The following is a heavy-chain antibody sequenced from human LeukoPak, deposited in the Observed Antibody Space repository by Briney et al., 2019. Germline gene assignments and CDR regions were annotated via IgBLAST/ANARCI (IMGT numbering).Heavy chain of an antibody. J-gene: IGHJ5*02. V-gene: IGHV1-18*01. D-gene: IGHD3-10*01. CDR1: GYTFTSYG. CDR3: ARNHTMVRGVIVWYNWYDP. Sequence: RASVKVSCKASGYTFTSYGISWVRQAPGQGLEWMGWISAYNGNTNYAQKLQGRVTMTTDTSTSTAYMELRSLRSDDTAVYYCARNHTMVRGVIVWYNWYDPWGQGTLVTVSS. CDR2: ISAYNGNT.